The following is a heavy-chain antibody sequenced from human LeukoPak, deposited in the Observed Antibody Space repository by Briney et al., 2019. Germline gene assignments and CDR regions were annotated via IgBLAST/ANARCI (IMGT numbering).Heavy chain of an antibody. CDR2: VYYSGST. CDR3: ARGVRWLQLSYFDY. CDR1: GGSISSYY. V-gene: IGHV4-59*12. D-gene: IGHD5-24*01. Sequence: PSETLSLTCTVSGGSISSYYWSWIRQPPGKGLEWFGYVYYSGSTNYNPSLKSRVTISVDTSKNQFSLKLSSVTAADTAVYYCARGVRWLQLSYFDYWGQGTLVTVSS. J-gene: IGHJ4*02.